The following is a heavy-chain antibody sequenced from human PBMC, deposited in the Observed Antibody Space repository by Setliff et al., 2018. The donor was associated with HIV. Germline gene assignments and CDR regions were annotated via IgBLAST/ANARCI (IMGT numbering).Heavy chain of an antibody. CDR2: VNANDGST. CDR1: GYIFTNYG. V-gene: IGHV1-18*01. J-gene: IGHJ4*02. D-gene: IGHD1-26*01. Sequence: ASVKVSCKTSGYIFTNYGITWVRQAPGQGLEWMGWVNANDGSTSYALKLQGRVTLTRDTSTSTAYMELRSLTSDDTGVYYCARKHATLPFDYWGQGTLVTVSS. CDR3: ARKHATLPFDY.